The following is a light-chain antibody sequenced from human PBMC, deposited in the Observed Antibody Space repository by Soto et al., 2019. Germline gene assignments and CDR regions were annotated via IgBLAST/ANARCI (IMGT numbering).Light chain of an antibody. CDR2: LGS. V-gene: IGKV2-28*01. Sequence: DLVMTQSPLSLPVTPGEPASISCRSSQSLLHSNGYNYLDWYLQKPGQSPQLLIYLGSNRASGVADRFSGSGSGTDFTLKISRVEAEDVGVYYCMQALQNPQTFGQATKVEIK. J-gene: IGKJ1*01. CDR1: QSLLHSNGYNY. CDR3: MQALQNPQT.